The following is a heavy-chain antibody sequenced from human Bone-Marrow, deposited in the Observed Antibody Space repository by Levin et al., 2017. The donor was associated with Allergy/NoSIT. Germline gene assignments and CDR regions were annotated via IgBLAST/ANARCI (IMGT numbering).Heavy chain of an antibody. J-gene: IGHJ6*03. CDR1: GGTFSSYA. CDR2: IIPIFGTA. Sequence: KISCKASGGTFSSYAISWVRQAPGQGLEWMGGIIPIFGTANYAQKFQGRVTITADESTSTAYMELSSLRSEDTAVYYCARSTGIVVPAAMSNYYYYYMDVWGKGTTVTVSS. D-gene: IGHD2-2*01. CDR3: ARSTGIVVPAAMSNYYYYYMDV. V-gene: IGHV1-69*01.